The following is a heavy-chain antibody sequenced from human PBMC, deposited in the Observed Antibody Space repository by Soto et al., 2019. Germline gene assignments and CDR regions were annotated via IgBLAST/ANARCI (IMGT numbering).Heavy chain of an antibody. V-gene: IGHV3-23*01. CDR2: ISGSGDSS. D-gene: IGHD2-2*03. J-gene: IGHJ4*02. Sequence: GGSLRLSCTASGFTFSIFGMAWVRQAPGKGLEWVSAISGSGDSSYYADSVKDRFTISRDNPTNTLYLQMNNLRAEDTAVYYCAKVGIGMFSHKHHFDHWGQGTQVTVSS. CDR1: GFTFSIFG. CDR3: AKVGIGMFSHKHHFDH.